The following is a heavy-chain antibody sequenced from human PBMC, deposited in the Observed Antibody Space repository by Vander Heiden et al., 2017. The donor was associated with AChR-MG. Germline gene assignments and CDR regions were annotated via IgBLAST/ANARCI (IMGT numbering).Heavy chain of an antibody. D-gene: IGHD3-16*01. V-gene: IGHV1-46*04. CDR2: INPSGGST. CDR1: GYPFTSYY. J-gene: IGHJ4*02. CDR3: ARGTAGTLGEDGNDY. Sequence: QVQPVQSGAEVKKPGASVKVSCKASGYPFTSYYMHWVRQAPGQGVEWMGIINPSGGSTSYAQKLQGRVTMTRDTSTSTVYMELSSLRSEDTAVYYCARGTAGTLGEDGNDYWGQGTLVTVSS.